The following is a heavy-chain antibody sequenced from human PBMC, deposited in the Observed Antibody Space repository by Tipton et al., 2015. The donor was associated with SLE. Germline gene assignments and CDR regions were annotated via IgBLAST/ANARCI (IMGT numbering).Heavy chain of an antibody. Sequence: TLSLTCTVSGGSISSHYWSWIRQPPGKGLEWIGYIYYSGSINYNSSLKSRVTISVDTSKNQFSLKLSSVTAADTAVYYCARGHSSGWSGRFDPWGQGTLVTVSS. CDR1: GGSISSHY. D-gene: IGHD6-19*01. J-gene: IGHJ5*02. V-gene: IGHV4-59*11. CDR3: ARGHSSGWSGRFDP. CDR2: IYYSGSI.